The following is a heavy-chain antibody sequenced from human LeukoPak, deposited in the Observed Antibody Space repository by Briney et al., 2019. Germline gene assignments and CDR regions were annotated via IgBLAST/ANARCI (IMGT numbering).Heavy chain of an antibody. J-gene: IGHJ3*02. V-gene: IGHV4-39*01. CDR2: IYYSGST. CDR3: ASQKNFWYQLLPSLGAFDI. D-gene: IGHD2-2*01. Sequence: SETLSLTCTVSGGSISSYYWGWIRQPPGKGLEWIGSIYYSGSTYYNPSLKSRVTISVDTSKNQFSLKLSSVTAADTAVYYCASQKNFWYQLLPSLGAFDIWGQGTMVTVSS. CDR1: GGSISSYY.